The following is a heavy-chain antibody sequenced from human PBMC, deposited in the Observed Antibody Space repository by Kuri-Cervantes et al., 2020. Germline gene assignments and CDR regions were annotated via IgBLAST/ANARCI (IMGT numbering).Heavy chain of an antibody. CDR1: GYTFTSYG. CDR3: ARTPSSGWYKDDAFDI. D-gene: IGHD6-19*01. Sequence: ASVKVSCKASGYTFTSYGISWVRQAPGQGLEWMGWINPNSGGTNYAQKFQGWVTMTRDTSISTAYMELSRLRSEDTAVYYCARTPSSGWYKDDAFDIWGQGTMVTVSS. J-gene: IGHJ3*02. V-gene: IGHV1-2*04. CDR2: INPNSGGT.